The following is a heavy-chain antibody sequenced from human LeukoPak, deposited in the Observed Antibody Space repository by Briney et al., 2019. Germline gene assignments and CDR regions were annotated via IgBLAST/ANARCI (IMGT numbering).Heavy chain of an antibody. CDR1: GDSISSSSYY. CDR3: AREGYYDSSGYNWFDP. CDR2: VYYSGST. V-gene: IGHV4-39*07. D-gene: IGHD3-22*01. Sequence: SETLSLTCTVSGDSISSSSYYWGWIRQPPGKGLEWIGSVYYSGSTYYNPSLKSRATISVDRSKNQFSLRLTSVTAADTAVYYCAREGYYDSSGYNWFDPWGQGTLVTVSS. J-gene: IGHJ5*02.